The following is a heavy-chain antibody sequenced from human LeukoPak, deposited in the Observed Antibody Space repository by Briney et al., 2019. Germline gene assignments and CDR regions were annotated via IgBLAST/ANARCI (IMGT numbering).Heavy chain of an antibody. CDR2: ISPYSGNT. CDR1: GYTFTSDG. J-gene: IGHJ4*02. D-gene: IGHD4-23*01. V-gene: IGHV1-18*01. Sequence: ASVKVSCKASGYTFTSDGISCVRQAPGQGLEWMGWISPYSGNTNYAQKLQGRVTMTTDTSTSTAYMELRSLRSDDTAVYYCARTLADYGGNSYYFDYWGQGTLVTVSS. CDR3: ARTLADYGGNSYYFDY.